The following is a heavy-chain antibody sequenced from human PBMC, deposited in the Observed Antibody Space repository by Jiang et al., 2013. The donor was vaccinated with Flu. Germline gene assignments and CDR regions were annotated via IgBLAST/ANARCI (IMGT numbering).Heavy chain of an antibody. V-gene: IGHV1-18*01. D-gene: IGHD6-19*01. CDR1: GYTFTSYG. CDR2: ISAYNGNT. J-gene: IGHJ5*02. CDR3: ARGGGSGWSYNWFDP. Sequence: VKVSCKASGYTFTSYGISWVRQAPGQGLEWMGWISAYNGNTNYAQKLQGRVTMTTDTSTSTAYMELRSLRSDDTAVYYGARGGGSGWSYNWFDPWGQGTLVTVSS.